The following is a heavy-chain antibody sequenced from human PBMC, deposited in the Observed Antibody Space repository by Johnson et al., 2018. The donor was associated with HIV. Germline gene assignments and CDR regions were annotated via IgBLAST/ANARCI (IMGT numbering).Heavy chain of an antibody. CDR3: AKDLSGYSYGYGAFDI. D-gene: IGHD5-18*01. J-gene: IGHJ3*02. Sequence: MLLVESGGDVVRPGGSLRLSCAASGFTFSSYWMSWVRQAPGKGLEWVANIKQDGSEKYYVDSVKGRFTISRDNAKNSLYLQMNSLRAEDTAVYYCAKDLSGYSYGYGAFDIWGQGTMVTVYS. CDR2: IKQDGSEK. CDR1: GFTFSSYW. V-gene: IGHV3-7*01.